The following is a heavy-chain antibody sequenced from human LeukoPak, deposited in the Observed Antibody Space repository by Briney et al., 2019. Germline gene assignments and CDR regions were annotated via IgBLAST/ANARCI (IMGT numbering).Heavy chain of an antibody. J-gene: IGHJ4*02. CDR2: IKEDGSED. CDR3: ARGVMLAN. CDR1: GFTFSSYW. V-gene: IGHV3-7*05. Sequence: GGSLRLSCAASGFTFSSYWMTWVRQAPGKGLEWVANIKEDGSEDHYVDSVKGRFSISRDITKNSLYLQINSLRAEDTAVYYCARGVMLANWGQGALVTVSS. D-gene: IGHD3-16*01.